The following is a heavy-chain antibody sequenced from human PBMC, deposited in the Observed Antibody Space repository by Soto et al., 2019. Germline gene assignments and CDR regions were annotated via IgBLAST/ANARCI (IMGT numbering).Heavy chain of an antibody. J-gene: IGHJ4*02. D-gene: IGHD3-16*01. CDR2: FYFSGRT. V-gene: IGHV4-59*01. Sequence: SETLSLTYTVSGGCISNYYWHWIRQSPGKLLEWIGYFYFSGRTKYNPSLKSRVTISFDTSKNQVSLKLTSVTAADTAVYYCAREFXGAVPYYFDSSXQGTXXTL. CDR3: AREFXGAVPYYFDS. CDR1: GGCISNYY.